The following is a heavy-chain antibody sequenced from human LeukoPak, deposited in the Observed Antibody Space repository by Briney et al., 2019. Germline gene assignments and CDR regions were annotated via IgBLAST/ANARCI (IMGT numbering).Heavy chain of an antibody. CDR1: GYTFTGHY. V-gene: IGHV1-2*02. D-gene: IGHD6-13*01. J-gene: IGHJ6*03. CDR3: ARSIAAARYYYYYYMDV. Sequence: ASVKVSCKASGYTFTGHYIHWVRQAPGQGLEWMGWINPNSGGTNYAQKFQGRVTMTRDTSISTAYMELSRLRSDDTAVYYCARSIAAARYYYYYYMDVWGKGTTVTVSS. CDR2: INPNSGGT.